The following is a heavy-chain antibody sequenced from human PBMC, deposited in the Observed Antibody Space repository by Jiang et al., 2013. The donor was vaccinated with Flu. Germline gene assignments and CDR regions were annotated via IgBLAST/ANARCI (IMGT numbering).Heavy chain of an antibody. CDR2: SSPGDSDT. V-gene: IGHV5-51*01. CDR3: ARLGMTTIRNFDY. J-gene: IGHJ4*02. D-gene: IGHD5-24*01. Sequence: SGYSFTSYWIGWVRQMPGKAWSGWGSSSPGDSDTRYSPSFQGQVTISADKSISTAYLQWSSLEASDTAMYYCARLGMTTIRNFDYWGQGILVTVSS. CDR1: GYSFTSYW.